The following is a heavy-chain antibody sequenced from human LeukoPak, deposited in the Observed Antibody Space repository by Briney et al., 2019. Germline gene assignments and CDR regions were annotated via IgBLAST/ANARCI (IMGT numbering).Heavy chain of an antibody. J-gene: IGHJ4*02. V-gene: IGHV3-30*18. D-gene: IGHD3-9*01. CDR3: AKDTVPGEFDWFYFDY. CDR2: ISYDGSNK. CDR1: GFTFSSYG. Sequence: PGGSLRLSCAASGFTFSSYGMHGVRQAPGGGLEWVAVISYDGSNKYYADSGKGRFTISRDNSKNTLYLQMNSLRAEDTAVYYCAKDTVPGEFDWFYFDYWGQGTLVPVSS.